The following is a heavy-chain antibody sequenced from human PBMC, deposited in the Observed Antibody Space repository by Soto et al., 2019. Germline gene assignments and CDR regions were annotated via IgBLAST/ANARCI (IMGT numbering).Heavy chain of an antibody. Sequence: PGGPLRHSCAAAGFTIRSYAMSWVRQAQRPGLECVSTISGSGGTTYYADSVKGRFTISRDNSKNTLYLQMNSLRAEDTAVYYCAKVRSTTIFDVVSLFDYWGQGTLVTGSS. CDR3: AKVRSTTIFDVVSLFDY. CDR2: ISGSGGTT. V-gene: IGHV3-23*01. D-gene: IGHD3-3*01. CDR1: GFTIRSYA. J-gene: IGHJ4*02.